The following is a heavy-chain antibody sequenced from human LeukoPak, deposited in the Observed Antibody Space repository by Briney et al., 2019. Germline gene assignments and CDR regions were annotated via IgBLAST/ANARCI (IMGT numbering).Heavy chain of an antibody. CDR1: GFTFTSFA. CDR2: IIGSGGNT. J-gene: IGHJ4*02. D-gene: IGHD3-10*01. Sequence: PGGPLRLSCAASGFTFTSFAMSWVRQAPGKGLEWVSSIIGSGGNTFYADSVKGRFTISRDNSKNTLYLQMNSLRAEDTAVYYCAKQYYFASGSYRYFDYWGQGTLVTVSS. V-gene: IGHV3-23*01. CDR3: AKQYYFASGSYRYFDY.